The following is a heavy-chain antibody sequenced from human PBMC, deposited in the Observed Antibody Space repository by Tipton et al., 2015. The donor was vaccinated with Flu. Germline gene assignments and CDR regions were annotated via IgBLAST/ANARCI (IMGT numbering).Heavy chain of an antibody. J-gene: IGHJ6*02. V-gene: IGHV1-46*01. CDR3: ARDIGEVGATGVGGMDV. Sequence: QVQLVQSGAEVKKPGASVKVSCKASGYTFTSYYMHWVQKAPGQGLEWTGIINPSGGSTSYAQKFQGRATMTRDTSTSTVYMELSSLGSEDTAVYYCARDIGEVGATGVGGMDVWGHGTTVTVSS. D-gene: IGHD3-16*01. CDR1: GYTFTSYY. CDR2: INPSGGST.